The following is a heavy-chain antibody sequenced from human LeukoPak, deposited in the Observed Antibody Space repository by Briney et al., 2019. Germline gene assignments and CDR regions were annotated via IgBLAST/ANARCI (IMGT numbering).Heavy chain of an antibody. CDR3: AASPPHCGADCPFAY. V-gene: IGHV5-51*01. CDR2: IHPEVSDT. J-gene: IGHJ4*02. Sequence: GESLQISCKGSGFTVTDHWIAWVRQMPGKGLEWVAIIHPEVSDTPYSPSFQGQVVISVDRSISTAYLQWNSLKASETAMYYCAASPPHCGADCPFAYWGQGTLVTVSS. D-gene: IGHD2-21*02. CDR1: GFTVTDHW.